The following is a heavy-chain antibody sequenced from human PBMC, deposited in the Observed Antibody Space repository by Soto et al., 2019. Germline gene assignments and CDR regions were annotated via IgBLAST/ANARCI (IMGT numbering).Heavy chain of an antibody. Sequence: QVQLVQSGAEVKKPGASVKVSCKASGYTFTSYAMHWVRQAPGQRLEWMGWINAGNGNTKYSQKFQGRVTITRDTSASTASMELRSLRSEDTAVYYCASVRNSSSYGYGLLDYWGQGTLVTVSS. D-gene: IGHD5-18*01. J-gene: IGHJ4*02. CDR3: ASVRNSSSYGYGLLDY. V-gene: IGHV1-3*01. CDR1: GYTFTSYA. CDR2: INAGNGNT.